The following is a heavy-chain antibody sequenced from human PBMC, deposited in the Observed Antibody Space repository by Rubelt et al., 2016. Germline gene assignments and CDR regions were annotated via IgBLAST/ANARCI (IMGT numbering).Heavy chain of an antibody. Sequence: QVQLVQSGAEVKKPRSSVKVSCTASAVTFSSYAISWVRQAPGQGLEWMGWISAYNGNTKYAQKLQGGVTMTTGTSTSAAYRELRSLRSDDTAVYYCAREGMDVWGQGTTVTVSS. V-gene: IGHV1-18*01. J-gene: IGHJ6*02. CDR1: AVTFSSYA. CDR3: AREGMDV. CDR2: ISAYNGNT.